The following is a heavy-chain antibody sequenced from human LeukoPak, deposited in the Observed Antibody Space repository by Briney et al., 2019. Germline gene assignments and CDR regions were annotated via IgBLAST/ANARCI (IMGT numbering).Heavy chain of an antibody. V-gene: IGHV4-59*01. D-gene: IGHD1-26*01. CDR2: IYYSGST. J-gene: IGHJ6*03. CDR1: GASINGYY. Sequence: PSETLSLTCTVSGASINGYYWTWIRQPPGKGLEWIGYIYYSGSTDYNPSLQSRVTMSVDTSKNQFSLKLSYMTAADTAVYHCARYLRSYSTYYMDVWGKGTTVTVSS. CDR3: ARYLRSYSTYYMDV.